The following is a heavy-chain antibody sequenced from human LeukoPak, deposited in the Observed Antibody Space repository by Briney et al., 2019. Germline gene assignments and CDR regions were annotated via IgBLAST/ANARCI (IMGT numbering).Heavy chain of an antibody. V-gene: IGHV4-39*07. D-gene: IGHD3-10*01. Sequence: PSETLSLTCTVSGGSISSSSYYWGWIRQPPGKGLEWIGSIYYSGSTYYNPSLKSRVTISVDTSKNQFSLKLSSVTAADTAVYYCAREAHYGSGSYYDYWGQGTLVTVSS. CDR2: IYYSGST. J-gene: IGHJ4*02. CDR3: AREAHYGSGSYYDY. CDR1: GGSISSSSYY.